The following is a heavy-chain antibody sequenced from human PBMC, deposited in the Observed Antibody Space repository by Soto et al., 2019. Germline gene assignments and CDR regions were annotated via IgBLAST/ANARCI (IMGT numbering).Heavy chain of an antibody. J-gene: IGHJ3*02. Sequence: GASVKVSCKASGYTFTSYAMHWVRQAPGQRLEWMGWINAGNGNTKYSQKFQGRVTITRDTSASTAYMELSSLRSEDTAVYYCARAIPQQWLSGAFDIWGQGTMVTVSS. D-gene: IGHD6-19*01. CDR1: GYTFTSYA. V-gene: IGHV1-3*01. CDR2: INAGNGNT. CDR3: ARAIPQQWLSGAFDI.